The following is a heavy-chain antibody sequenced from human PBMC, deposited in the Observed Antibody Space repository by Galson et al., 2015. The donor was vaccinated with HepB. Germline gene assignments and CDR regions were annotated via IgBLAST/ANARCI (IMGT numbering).Heavy chain of an antibody. CDR3: ARSSIAARPDYYYYGMDV. J-gene: IGHJ6*02. D-gene: IGHD6-6*01. Sequence: SVKVSCKASGYTFTGYYMHWVRQAPGQGLEWMGWINPNSGGTNYAQKFQGRVTMTRDTSISTAYMELSRLRSDDTAVYYCARSSIAARPDYYYYGMDVWGQGTTVTVSS. CDR2: INPNSGGT. CDR1: GYTFTGYY. V-gene: IGHV1-2*02.